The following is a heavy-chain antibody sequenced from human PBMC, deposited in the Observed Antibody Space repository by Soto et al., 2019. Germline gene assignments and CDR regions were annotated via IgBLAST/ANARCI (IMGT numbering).Heavy chain of an antibody. J-gene: IGHJ4*02. V-gene: IGHV3-21*06. CDR3: ARESEDLTPNFDY. CDR1: GFTFTRYS. CDR2: ISSTTNYI. Sequence: GGSLRLSCAAPGFTFTRYSMNWVRQAPGKGLEWVSSISSTTNYIYYGDSMKGRFTISRDNAKNSLYLEMNSLRAEDTAVYYCARESEDLTPNFDYWGQGTLVTVSS.